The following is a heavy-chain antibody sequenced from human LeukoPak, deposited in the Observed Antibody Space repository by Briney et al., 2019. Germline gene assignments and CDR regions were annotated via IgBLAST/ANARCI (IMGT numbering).Heavy chain of an antibody. CDR2: ISAYNGNT. CDR1: GYTFTSYG. V-gene: IGHV1-18*01. D-gene: IGHD6-13*01. J-gene: IGHJ4*02. CDR3: ARVLPHSSWPKPFVY. Sequence: ASVKVSCKASGYTFTSYGISWVRQAPGQGLEWMGWISAYNGNTNYAQKLQGRVTMTTDTSTSTAYMELRSLRSDDTAVYYCARVLPHSSWPKPFVYWGQGTLVTVSS.